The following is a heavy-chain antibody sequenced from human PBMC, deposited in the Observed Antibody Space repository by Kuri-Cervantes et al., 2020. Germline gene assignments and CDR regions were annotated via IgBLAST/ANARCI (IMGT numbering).Heavy chain of an antibody. D-gene: IGHD6-19*01. CDR2: IHYRGST. CDR3: ARGVWIAVAGTRGYYFDY. CDR1: GDSIGSDNKH. Sequence: SETLSLTCTVSGDSIGSDNKHWVWIRQPPGKGPEWIGAIHYRGSTYYSPSLKSRVTISVDKSKNQFSLKLSSVTAADTAVYYCARGVWIAVAGTRGYYFDYWGQGTLVTVSS. J-gene: IGHJ4*02. V-gene: IGHV4-39*07.